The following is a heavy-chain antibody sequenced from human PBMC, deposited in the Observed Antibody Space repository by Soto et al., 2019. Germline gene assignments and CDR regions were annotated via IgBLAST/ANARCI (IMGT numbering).Heavy chain of an antibody. CDR3: ARDLGPNGAQLLWFGEEPFYYYYGMDV. CDR1: GFTFSSYG. CDR2: IWYDGSNK. J-gene: IGHJ6*02. D-gene: IGHD3-10*01. Sequence: GGSLRLSCAASGFTFSSYGMHWVRQAPGKGLEWVAVIWYDGSNKYYADSVKGRFTISRDNSKNTLYLQMNSLRAEDTAVYYCARDLGPNGAQLLWFGEEPFYYYYGMDVWGQGTTVTVSS. V-gene: IGHV3-33*01.